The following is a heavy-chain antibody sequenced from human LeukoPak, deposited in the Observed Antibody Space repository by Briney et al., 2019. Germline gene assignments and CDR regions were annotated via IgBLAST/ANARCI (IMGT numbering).Heavy chain of an antibody. Sequence: SSETLSLTCTVSGGSISSYYWSWIRQPPGKGLEWIGYIYYSGSTNYNPSLKSRVTISVDTSKNQFSLKLSSVTAADTAVYYCGRLRAFYFDYWGLGTLVTVSS. CDR2: IYYSGST. CDR1: GGSISSYY. CDR3: GRLRAFYFDY. D-gene: IGHD5-12*01. V-gene: IGHV4-59*01. J-gene: IGHJ4*02.